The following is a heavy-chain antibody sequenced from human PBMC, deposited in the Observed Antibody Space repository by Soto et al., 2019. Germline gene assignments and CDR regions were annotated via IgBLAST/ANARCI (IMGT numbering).Heavy chain of an antibody. Sequence: ASVKVSCKASGYTFTSYGISWVRQAPGQGLEWMGWISAYNGNTNYAQKLQGGVTMTTDTSTSTAYMELRSLRSDDTAVYYCARVPNRVVVAAKPWNNWFDPWGQGTLVTVSS. CDR3: ARVPNRVVVAAKPWNNWFDP. J-gene: IGHJ5*02. CDR1: GYTFTSYG. V-gene: IGHV1-18*01. CDR2: ISAYNGNT. D-gene: IGHD2-15*01.